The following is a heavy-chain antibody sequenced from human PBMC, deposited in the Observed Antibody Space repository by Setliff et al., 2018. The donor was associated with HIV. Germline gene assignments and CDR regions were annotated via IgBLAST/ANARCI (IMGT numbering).Heavy chain of an antibody. D-gene: IGHD3-22*01. CDR2: INHSGST. CDR1: GGSFSGYY. Sequence: SETLSLTCAVYGGSFSGYYWSWIRQPPGKGLEWIGEINHSGSTNYNPSLKSRVTISVDTSKNQFSLNLTSVTATDTAVYYCASRPYSYDYSGRVFDFWGQGALVTVS. CDR3: ASRPYSYDYSGRVFDF. J-gene: IGHJ4*02. V-gene: IGHV4-34*01.